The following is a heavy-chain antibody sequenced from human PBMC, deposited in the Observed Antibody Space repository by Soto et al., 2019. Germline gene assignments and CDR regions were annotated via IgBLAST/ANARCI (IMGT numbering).Heavy chain of an antibody. CDR2: SSADNGNT. CDR1: GYSFNNYL. D-gene: IGHD3-22*01. Sequence: QVKLVQSGAEVKKPGASVMVSCQASGYSFNNYLISWVRQAPGQGPEWVGWSSADNGNTNNGQKFLGRVTITTDTSTSTAYMDLRSLRSYDTAVYYCARVYYDSSGFYHEDHWGQGTLVTVSS. V-gene: IGHV1-18*01. J-gene: IGHJ1*01. CDR3: ARVYYDSSGFYHEDH.